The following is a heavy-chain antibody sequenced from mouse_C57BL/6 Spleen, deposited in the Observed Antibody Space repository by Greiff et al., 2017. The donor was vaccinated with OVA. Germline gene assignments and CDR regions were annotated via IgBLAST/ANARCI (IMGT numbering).Heavy chain of an antibody. J-gene: IGHJ2*01. CDR3: ARGTVVAFDY. Sequence: EVKLVESGGGLVKPGGSLKLSCAASGFTFSDYGMHWVRQAPEKGLEWVAYISSGSSTIYYADTVKGRFTISRDNAKNTLFLPMTSLRSEDTAMYYCARGTVVAFDYWGQGTTLTVSS. D-gene: IGHD1-1*01. V-gene: IGHV5-17*01. CDR2: ISSGSSTI. CDR1: GFTFSDYG.